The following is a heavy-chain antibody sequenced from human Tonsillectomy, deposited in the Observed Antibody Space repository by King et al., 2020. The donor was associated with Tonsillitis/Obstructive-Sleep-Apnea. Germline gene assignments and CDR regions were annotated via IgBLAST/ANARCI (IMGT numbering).Heavy chain of an antibody. V-gene: IGHV3-30*18. D-gene: IGHD4-23*01. CDR2: ISYDGGNR. CDR1: GFTFSSYG. CDR3: AKDREINGCNSLGASPLVDH. J-gene: IGHJ4*02. Sequence: VQLVEFGGGVVQPGKSLRLSCAASGFTFSSYGMHWVRQAPGKGLEWVAVISYDGGNRYYADSVQGRFTISRDNSKNTLYLQMNSLRAEDTAVYYCAKDREINGCNSLGASPLVDHWGPGTLVTGSS.